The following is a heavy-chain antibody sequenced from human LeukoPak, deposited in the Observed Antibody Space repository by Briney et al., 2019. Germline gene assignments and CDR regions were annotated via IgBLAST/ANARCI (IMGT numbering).Heavy chain of an antibody. D-gene: IGHD1-7*01. CDR2: IHSGGST. V-gene: IGHV3-53*01. CDR1: GFIVSSNY. Sequence: GGSLRLSCAASGFIVSSNYMSWVRQAPGKGLEWVSVIHSGGSTYYADSVKGRFTISRDNSKNTLYLQMNSLRAEDTAVYYCARVGVLELRGFDYWGQGTLVTVSS. CDR3: ARVGVLELRGFDY. J-gene: IGHJ4*02.